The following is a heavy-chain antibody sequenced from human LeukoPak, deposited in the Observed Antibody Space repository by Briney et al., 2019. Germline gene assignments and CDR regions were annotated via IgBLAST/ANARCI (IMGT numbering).Heavy chain of an antibody. J-gene: IGHJ4*02. D-gene: IGHD6-13*01. CDR2: IWYDGSNK. Sequence: GGSLRLSCAASGFTFSSYSMNWVRQAPGKGLEWVAVIWYDGSNKYYADSVKGRFTISRDNSKNTLYLQMNSLRAEDTAVYYCARDGLGIAAAGTFDYWGQGTLVTVSS. CDR3: ARDGLGIAAAGTFDY. CDR1: GFTFSSYS. V-gene: IGHV3-33*08.